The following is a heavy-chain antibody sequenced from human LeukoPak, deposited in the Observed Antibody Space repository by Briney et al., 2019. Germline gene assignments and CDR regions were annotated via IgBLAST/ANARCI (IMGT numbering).Heavy chain of an antibody. CDR2: IYSGGNT. CDR1: GFSVDTNY. Sequence: GGSLRLSCAASGFSVDTNYMSWVRQAPGKGLEWVSLIYSGGNTYYAGSVKGRFTISRDNSKNTLYLQMNSLRAEDTAVYYCARAYSYGSIDYWGRGALVTVSS. V-gene: IGHV3-53*01. J-gene: IGHJ4*02. CDR3: ARAYSYGSIDY. D-gene: IGHD5-18*01.